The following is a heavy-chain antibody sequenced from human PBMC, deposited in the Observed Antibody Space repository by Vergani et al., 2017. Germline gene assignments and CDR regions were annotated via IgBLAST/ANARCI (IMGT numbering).Heavy chain of an antibody. Sequence: QVQLVQSGAEVKKPGASVKVSCKASGYTFTSYGISWVRQAPGKGLEWMGGFDPEAGETIYAQKFQGRVTMTEDTSTDTAYMDLSSLRSEDTAVYYCATNHQLYDFWSGYHRPTNSVRKYYFDYWGQGTLVTVSS. CDR1: GYTFTSYG. CDR3: ATNHQLYDFWSGYHRPTNSVRKYYFDY. V-gene: IGHV1-24*01. J-gene: IGHJ4*02. D-gene: IGHD3-3*01. CDR2: FDPEAGET.